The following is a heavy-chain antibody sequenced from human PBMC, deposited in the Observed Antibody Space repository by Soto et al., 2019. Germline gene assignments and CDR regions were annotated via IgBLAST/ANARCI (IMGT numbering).Heavy chain of an antibody. J-gene: IGHJ3*02. CDR2: CLCGVT. CDR3: ARGAGDFSGLDSFDI. D-gene: IGHD1-1*01. V-gene: IGHV4-59*09. Sequence: CLCGVTDYDPSLKSRVTISVDTSKNQFSLKLTSVTAADTAMYYCARGAGDFSGLDSFDIWGQGTMVTVSS.